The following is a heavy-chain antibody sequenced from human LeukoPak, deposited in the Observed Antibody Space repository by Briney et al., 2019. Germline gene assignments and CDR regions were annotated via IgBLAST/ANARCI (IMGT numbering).Heavy chain of an antibody. Sequence: GGSLRLSCAGSGFRFGSYTMNWVRQAPGRGPEWVSSISSTSRYIYYADSVKGRFTVSRDFTESSLYLQMNSLTVDDTAVYYCATYPYDFWSGYHGLYFDSWGQGTLVTVSS. D-gene: IGHD3-3*01. CDR3: ATYPYDFWSGYHGLYFDS. CDR1: GFRFGSYT. CDR2: ISSTSRYI. V-gene: IGHV3-21*01. J-gene: IGHJ4*02.